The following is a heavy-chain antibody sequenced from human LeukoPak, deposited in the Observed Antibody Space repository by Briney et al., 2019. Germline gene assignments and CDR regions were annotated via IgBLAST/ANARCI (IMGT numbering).Heavy chain of an antibody. Sequence: GASVKVSCKASGYTFTTFGVSWLRQATGQGLEWRGWFSAYNGNTNYAQNFQGRVTLTTDTSTSTAYLELTSLRSDDTAVYFCARDYPQYRNRGYSGYGTFDYWGQGTLVTVSS. CDR3: ARDYPQYRNRGYSGYGTFDY. V-gene: IGHV1-18*01. D-gene: IGHD5-12*01. CDR1: GYTFTTFG. CDR2: FSAYNGNT. J-gene: IGHJ4*02.